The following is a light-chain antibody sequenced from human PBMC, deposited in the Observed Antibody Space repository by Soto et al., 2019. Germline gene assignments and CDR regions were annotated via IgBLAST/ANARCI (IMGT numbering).Light chain of an antibody. J-gene: IGLJ1*01. V-gene: IGLV2-14*01. CDR2: EVS. Sequence: QTPLTQAASVSGSPGQSITISCTGTISDVGGYNYVSWYQQHPGKAPKLMIYEVSNRPSGVSNRFSGSKSGNTASLTSSGLQAEDEADYYCTSYTSTTTSVFGTGTKVTVL. CDR1: ISDVGGYNY. CDR3: TSYTSTTTSV.